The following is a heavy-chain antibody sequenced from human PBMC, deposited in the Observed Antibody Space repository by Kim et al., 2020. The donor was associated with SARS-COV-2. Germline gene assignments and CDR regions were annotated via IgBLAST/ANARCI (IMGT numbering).Heavy chain of an antibody. V-gene: IGHV3-53*01. Sequence: KGRFTISRDNSKNTLYLQMNSLRAEDTAVYYCARDRDCSSTSCLPDAFDIWGQGTMVTVSS. CDR3: ARDRDCSSTSCLPDAFDI. J-gene: IGHJ3*02. D-gene: IGHD2-2*01.